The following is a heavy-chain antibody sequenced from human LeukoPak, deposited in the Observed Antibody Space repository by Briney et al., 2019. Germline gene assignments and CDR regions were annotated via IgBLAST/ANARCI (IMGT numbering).Heavy chain of an antibody. D-gene: IGHD5-18*01. CDR2: ISAYNGNT. CDR3: ARDGMDTAMVPFDY. J-gene: IGHJ4*02. V-gene: IGHV1-18*04. CDR1: GYTFTSYG. Sequence: ASVKVSCKASGYTFTSYGISWVRQAPGQGLEWMGWISAYNGNTNYSQKLQGRVTMTTDTSTSTAYMELRSLRSDDTAVYYCARDGMDTAMVPFDYWGQGTLVTVSS.